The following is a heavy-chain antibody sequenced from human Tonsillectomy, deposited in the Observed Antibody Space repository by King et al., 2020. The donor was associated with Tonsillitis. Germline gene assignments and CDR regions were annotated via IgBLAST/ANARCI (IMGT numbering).Heavy chain of an antibody. D-gene: IGHD3-9*01. CDR2: ISSGSGYI. V-gene: IGHV3-21*01. J-gene: IGHJ4*02. CDR1: GFTFSKYT. CDR3: ARVTYDILTGYYIDYFDY. Sequence: VQLVESGGGLVKPGGSLRLSCAASGFTFSKYTMHWVRQAPGKGLEWVSSISSGSGYIHYADSVKGQFTISRDNAKNSLFLQMNSLRAEDTALYYCARVTYDILTGYYIDYFDYWGQGTLVTVSS.